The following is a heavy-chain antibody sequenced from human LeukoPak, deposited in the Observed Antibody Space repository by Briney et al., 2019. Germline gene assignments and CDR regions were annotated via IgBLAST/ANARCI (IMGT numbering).Heavy chain of an antibody. Sequence: ASVKVSCKASGGTFSSYAISWVRQAPGQGLEWMGGFIPIFGTANYAQKFQGRVTITADESTSTAYMELSSLRSEDTAVYYCARDLLTLGHGMDVWGQGTTVTVSS. CDR1: GGTFSSYA. V-gene: IGHV1-69*13. D-gene: IGHD3-16*01. CDR3: ARDLLTLGHGMDV. J-gene: IGHJ6*02. CDR2: FIPIFGTA.